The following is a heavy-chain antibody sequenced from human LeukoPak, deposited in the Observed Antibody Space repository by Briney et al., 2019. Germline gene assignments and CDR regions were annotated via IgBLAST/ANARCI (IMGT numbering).Heavy chain of an antibody. CDR1: GFTFSSYS. Sequence: GGSLRLSCAGSGFTFSSYSMIWVRQAPGKGLEWVASIRGDSTETRHAGSVMGRFTISRDNAKKSLYLQMNSLRAEDTAVYYCARGHFGVVLDHWGQGTLVTVSS. V-gene: IGHV3-21*01. D-gene: IGHD3-3*01. CDR2: IRGDSTET. J-gene: IGHJ4*02. CDR3: ARGHFGVVLDH.